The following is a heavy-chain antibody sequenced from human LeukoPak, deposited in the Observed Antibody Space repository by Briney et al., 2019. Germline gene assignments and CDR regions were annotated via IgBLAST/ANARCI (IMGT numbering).Heavy chain of an antibody. Sequence: ASVTVSCKASGYTFTSYGISWVRQTHGQGLEWMGWISAYNGNTNYAQKLQGRVTMTTDTSTSTAYMELRSLRSDDTAVYYCARESRYYGSGSFDYWGQGTLVTVSS. J-gene: IGHJ4*02. CDR2: ISAYNGNT. CDR3: ARESRYYGSGSFDY. D-gene: IGHD3-10*01. V-gene: IGHV1-18*04. CDR1: GYTFTSYG.